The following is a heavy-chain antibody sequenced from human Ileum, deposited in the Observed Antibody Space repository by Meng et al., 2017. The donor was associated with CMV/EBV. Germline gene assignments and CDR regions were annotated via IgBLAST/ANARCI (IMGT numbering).Heavy chain of an antibody. CDR1: GGSINSGSYF. CDR2: IYDSGST. Sequence: SGGSINSGSYFWAWIRHHPGKGLEWIGYIYDSGSTYYNPSLKSRVTISADTSKNQFSLNLSSVTAADTAVYYCARRPIAARAGGLDYWGQGTLVTVSS. D-gene: IGHD6-6*01. CDR3: ARRPIAARAGGLDY. V-gene: IGHV4-31*02. J-gene: IGHJ4*02.